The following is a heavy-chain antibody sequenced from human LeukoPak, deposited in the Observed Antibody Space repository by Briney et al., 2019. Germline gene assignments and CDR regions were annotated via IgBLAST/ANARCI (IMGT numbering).Heavy chain of an antibody. V-gene: IGHV3-48*02. CDR1: AFTFSGHS. Sequence: PGGSLRLSCAASAFTFSGHSMSWVRQAPGKGLEWISYIDTRSSVIYYGDSVMGRFTISRDNAKNSLYLQMNSLRDEDTAMYYCAREDDSWGPNNLDLWGQGTMVTVSS. J-gene: IGHJ3*01. CDR3: AREDDSWGPNNLDL. CDR2: IDTRSSVI. D-gene: IGHD7-27*01.